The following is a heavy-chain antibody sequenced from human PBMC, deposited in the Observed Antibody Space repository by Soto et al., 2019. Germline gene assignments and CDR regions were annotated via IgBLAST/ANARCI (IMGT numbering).Heavy chain of an antibody. CDR3: TTGLSNGYYNFDY. Sequence: GESLKISCTASGFTFSNAWMSWVRQAPGKGLEWIGRIKGESDGGTTDYATPVKGRFSISRDQSKDTLYLHMNSLKTEDTAVYYCTTGLSNGYYNFDYWGQGTPVTVSS. CDR2: IKGESDGGTT. D-gene: IGHD3-22*01. CDR1: GFTFSNAW. J-gene: IGHJ4*02. V-gene: IGHV3-15*01.